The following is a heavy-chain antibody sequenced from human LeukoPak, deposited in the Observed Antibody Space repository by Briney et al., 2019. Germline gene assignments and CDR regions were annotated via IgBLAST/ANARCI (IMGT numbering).Heavy chain of an antibody. CDR3: AKDANWGRGIFDY. J-gene: IGHJ4*02. D-gene: IGHD7-27*01. CDR1: GFTFSNYA. CDR2: ISYDGSNK. Sequence: GGSLRLSCAASGFTFSNYAMSWVRQAPGKGLEWVAVISYDGSNKYYADSVKGRFTISRDNSKNTLYLQMNSLRAEDTAVYYCAKDANWGRGIFDYWGQGTLVTVSS. V-gene: IGHV3-30*18.